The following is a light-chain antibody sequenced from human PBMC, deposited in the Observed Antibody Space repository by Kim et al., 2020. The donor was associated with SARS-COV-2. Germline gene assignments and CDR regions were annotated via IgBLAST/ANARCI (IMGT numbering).Light chain of an antibody. J-gene: IGLJ2*01. CDR3: AAGDDSLSGPHVV. V-gene: IGLV1-47*01. CDR2: KNN. CDR1: NSNIGNNY. Sequence: QSVLTQPPSASGTPGQRVNISCSGSNSNIGNNYVYWYQQFSGMAPKLLIYKNNQRPSGVPGRFSGSKSGTSASLAISGLRSEDEADYHCAAGDDSLSGPHVVFGGGTRLTVL.